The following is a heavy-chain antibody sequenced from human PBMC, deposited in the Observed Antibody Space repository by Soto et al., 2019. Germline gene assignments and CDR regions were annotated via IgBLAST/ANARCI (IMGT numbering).Heavy chain of an antibody. D-gene: IGHD3-22*01. CDR1: GFTFSGYA. Sequence: EVQLLESGGGLVQPGGSLRLSCTASGFTFSGYAMSWVRQSPGKELEWVAAITGDGYRTYYADSVEGRFTISRDNSKKSVSLQMNSLRTEDTAIYHCAIRDYNDSATFSPLFESWGQGVLVTVSS. J-gene: IGHJ4*02. CDR3: AIRDYNDSATFSPLFES. V-gene: IGHV3-23*01. CDR2: ITGDGYRT.